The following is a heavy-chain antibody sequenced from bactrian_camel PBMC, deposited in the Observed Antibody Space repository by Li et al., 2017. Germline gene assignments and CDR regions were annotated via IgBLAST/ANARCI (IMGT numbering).Heavy chain of an antibody. CDR2: VYIGGGT. CDR1: TYDRYC. D-gene: IGHD7*01. Sequence: QLVESGGGSVQAGGSLTLSCAAPTYDRYCIGWFRQAPGKGREGVAAVYIGGGTYHADSVKGRFTISQGDAKNTVHLQMNILKTEDTAMFYCTRHVGWWAMDNWGQGTQVTVS. V-gene: IGHV3S55*01. J-gene: IGHJ7*01.